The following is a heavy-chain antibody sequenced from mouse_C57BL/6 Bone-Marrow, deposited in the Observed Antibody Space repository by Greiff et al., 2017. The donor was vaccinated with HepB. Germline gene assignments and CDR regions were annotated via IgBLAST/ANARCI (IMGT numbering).Heavy chain of an antibody. CDR1: GYAFSSSW. Sequence: VKLQQSGPELVKPGASVKISCKASGYAFSSSWMNWVKQRPGKGLEWIGRIYPGDGDTNYNGKFKGKATLTADKSSSTAYMQLSSLTSEDSAVYFCATAYYSNNVGYWGQGTTLTVSS. V-gene: IGHV1-82*01. D-gene: IGHD2-5*01. CDR2: IYPGDGDT. CDR3: ATAYYSNNVGY. J-gene: IGHJ2*01.